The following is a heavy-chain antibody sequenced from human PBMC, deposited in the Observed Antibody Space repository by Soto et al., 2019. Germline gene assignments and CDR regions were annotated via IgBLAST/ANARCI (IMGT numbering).Heavy chain of an antibody. CDR3: SKPGVSFFVVPAAPPPVTDYYYYYMDV. Sequence: GGSLRLSCAASGFTFSSYGMHWVRQAPGKGLEWVAVISYDGSNKYYADSVKGRFTISRDNSKNTLYLQMNSLRAEDTAVYYFSKPGVSFFVVPAAPPPVTDYYYYYMDVWGKGTTVTVSS. J-gene: IGHJ6*03. CDR2: ISYDGSNK. CDR1: GFTFSSYG. V-gene: IGHV3-30*18. D-gene: IGHD2-2*01.